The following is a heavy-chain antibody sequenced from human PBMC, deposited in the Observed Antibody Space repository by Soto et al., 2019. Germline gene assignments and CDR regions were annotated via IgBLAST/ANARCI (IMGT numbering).Heavy chain of an antibody. CDR2: IYATGTT. V-gene: IGHV4-4*07. CDR1: GASISGFY. CDR3: VRDGTKTLRDWFDP. D-gene: IGHD1-1*01. Sequence: PSETLSLTCTVSGASISGFYWSWIRKSAGKGLEWIGRIYATGTTDYNPSLKSRVMMSVDTSKKQFSLKLRSVTAADTAVYYCVRDGTKTLRDWFDPWG. J-gene: IGHJ5*02.